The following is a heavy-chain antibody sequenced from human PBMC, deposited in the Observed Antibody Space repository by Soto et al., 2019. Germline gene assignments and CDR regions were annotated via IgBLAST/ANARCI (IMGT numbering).Heavy chain of an antibody. CDR2: IYYSGNT. J-gene: IGHJ5*02. CDR1: GGSFSGYY. CDR3: AREVPGLREVNRNWFDP. D-gene: IGHD3-10*01. Sequence: ETLSLTCAVYGGSFSGYYWGWIRQPPGKGLEWIGTIYYSGNTNYNPSLMSRLTISVDKSKNQFSLRLTYVTAADTGIYYCAREVPGLREVNRNWFDPWGQGTLVTVSS. V-gene: IGHV4-34*01.